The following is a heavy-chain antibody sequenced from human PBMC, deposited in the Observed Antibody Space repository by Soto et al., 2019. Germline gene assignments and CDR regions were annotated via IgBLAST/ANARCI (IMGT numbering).Heavy chain of an antibody. CDR2: IRQDGSEK. CDR3: MTTTRDRPFDY. J-gene: IGHJ4*02. D-gene: IGHD1-1*01. V-gene: IGHV3-7*03. CDR1: GFSFSSYR. Sequence: EVQLVESGGDLVQPGGSLRLSCEASGFSFSSYRMTWVRQAPGKRLEYVAIIRQDGSEKKYVDSVMGRFTISRDNAKTSSYLQMNSLRDVDTAVYYCMTTTRDRPFDYWGQGTLVTVSS.